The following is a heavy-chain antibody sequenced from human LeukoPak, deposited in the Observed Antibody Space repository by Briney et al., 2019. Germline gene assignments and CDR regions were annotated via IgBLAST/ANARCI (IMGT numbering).Heavy chain of an antibody. CDR1: AFTFSHYG. Sequence: GGSLRLSCAASAFTFSHYGMHWVRQAPGKGLEWVAIIWSDGNNKYYSDSVKGRFTISRDNPKNMLYLQMNSLRDDDTAVYYCAKECGGGCRSDYWGQGTLVTVSS. D-gene: IGHD2-15*01. CDR2: IWSDGNNK. CDR3: AKECGGGCRSDY. J-gene: IGHJ4*02. V-gene: IGHV3-30*02.